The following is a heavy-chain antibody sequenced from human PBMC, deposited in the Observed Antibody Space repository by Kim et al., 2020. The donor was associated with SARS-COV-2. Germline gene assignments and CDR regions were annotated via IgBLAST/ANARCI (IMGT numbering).Heavy chain of an antibody. CDR2: IYYSGST. CDR1: GGSXSSSSYY. J-gene: IGHJ5*02. CDR3: ARHSLRFLEWANWFDP. Sequence: SETLSLTCTXSGGSXSSSSYYWGWIRQPPGKGLEWIGSIYYSGSTYYNPSLKSRVTISVDTSKNQFSLKLSSVTAADTAVYYCARHSLRFLEWANWFDPWGQGTLVTVSS. V-gene: IGHV4-39*01. D-gene: IGHD3-3*01.